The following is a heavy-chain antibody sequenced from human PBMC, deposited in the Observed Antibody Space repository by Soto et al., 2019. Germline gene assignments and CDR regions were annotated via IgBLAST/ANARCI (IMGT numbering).Heavy chain of an antibody. CDR2: ISYDGNNK. CDR3: ARDHGMFLSYYYYGMDV. Sequence: GGSLSLSFAASVFPFRRFSMHWVRQAPGKGLAWVAVISYDGNNKHFAESVKGRFSISRDDSKNTVYLEMNNLRGDDSAVYYCARDHGMFLSYYYYGMDVWGQGTKVTVSS. D-gene: IGHD3-10*02. V-gene: IGHV3-30-3*01. J-gene: IGHJ6*02. CDR1: VFPFRRFS.